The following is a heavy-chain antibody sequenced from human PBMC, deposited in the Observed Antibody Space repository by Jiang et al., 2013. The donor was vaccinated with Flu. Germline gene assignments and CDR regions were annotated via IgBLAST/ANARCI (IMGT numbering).Heavy chain of an antibody. Sequence: LLKPSETLSLTCTVSADTVTSGSYYWSWIRQPPGKELEWIGYIYFPEGSTDYNPSLKSRVTISIDTSKNQFSLKLSSVTAADTAVYYCARAGYCSGGGCMKYSKWFAPWGQGTQVIVSS. V-gene: IGHV4-61*01. CDR3: ARAGYCSGGGCMKYSKWFAP. CDR1: ADTVTSGSYY. CDR2: IYFPEGST. J-gene: IGHJ5*02. D-gene: IGHD2-15*01.